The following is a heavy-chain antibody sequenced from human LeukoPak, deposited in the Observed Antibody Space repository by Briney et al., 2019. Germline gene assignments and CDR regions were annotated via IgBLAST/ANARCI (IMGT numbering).Heavy chain of an antibody. CDR1: GFTLSSYG. CDR2: ISYDGSNK. J-gene: IGHJ4*02. Sequence: GGSLRLSCAASGFTLSSYGMHWVRQAPGKGLEWVAVISYDGSNKYYADSVKGRFTISRDNSKNTLYLQMNSLRAEDTAVYYCAKDRRFDHWGQGTLATV. V-gene: IGHV3-30*18. CDR3: AKDRRFDH.